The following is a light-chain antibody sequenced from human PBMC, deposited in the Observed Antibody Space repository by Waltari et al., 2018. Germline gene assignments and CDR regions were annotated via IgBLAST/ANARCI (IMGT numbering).Light chain of an antibody. J-gene: IGLJ2*01. V-gene: IGLV3-19*01. Sequence: SSELTQDPAVSVALGQTVRITCQGDSLRTSYASWYQQKSGQAPVLVLFGKNKRPSGIPDRFSGYDSETTTSLTSTGAQAEDEADYYCSSRDSSASHVLFGRGTRLTVL. CDR1: SLRTSY. CDR3: SSRDSSASHVL. CDR2: GKN.